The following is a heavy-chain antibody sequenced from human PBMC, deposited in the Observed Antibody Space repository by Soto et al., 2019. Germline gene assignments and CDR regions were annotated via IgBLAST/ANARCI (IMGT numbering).Heavy chain of an antibody. J-gene: IGHJ4*02. D-gene: IGHD5-12*01. CDR2: IFPGDSDT. CDR1: GYSFSTYW. Sequence: PGESLKISCKGSGYSFSTYWIAWVRQMPGRGLEWMGTIFPGDSDTRYSPSFQGQVTISADKSISTAYLQWSSLKASDTAMYYCAITGYNGPFAYWGQGTLVTVSS. CDR3: AITGYNGPFAY. V-gene: IGHV5-51*01.